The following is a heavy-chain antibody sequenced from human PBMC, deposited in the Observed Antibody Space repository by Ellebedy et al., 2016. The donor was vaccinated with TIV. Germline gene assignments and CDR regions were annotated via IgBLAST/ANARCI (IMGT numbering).Heavy chain of an antibody. D-gene: IGHD5-12*01. CDR3: AKEGVDSGYDL. V-gene: IGHV3-23*01. J-gene: IGHJ4*02. CDR2: ISGGGGST. CDR1: GFIFSNYA. Sequence: GESLKISCAASGFIFSNYAMSWVRQAPGKGLEWVSAISGGGGSTYNADSVKGRFTISRDDSKNTLFLQMNSLRAADTAVYYCAKEGVDSGYDLWGQGTLVTVSS.